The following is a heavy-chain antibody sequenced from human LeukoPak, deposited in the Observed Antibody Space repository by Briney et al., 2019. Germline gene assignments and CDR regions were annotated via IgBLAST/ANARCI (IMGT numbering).Heavy chain of an antibody. Sequence: GSLRLSCAASGFTFSNYWMTWVRQASGKGLEWIGEINHSGSTNYNPSLKSRVTISVDTSKNQFSLKLSSVTAADTAVYYCARANPRKYCSGGSCSKVYYYYYGMDVWGQGTTVTVSS. V-gene: IGHV4-34*01. J-gene: IGHJ6*02. CDR3: ARANPRKYCSGGSCSKVYYYYYGMDV. CDR2: INHSGST. CDR1: GFTFSNYW. D-gene: IGHD2-15*01.